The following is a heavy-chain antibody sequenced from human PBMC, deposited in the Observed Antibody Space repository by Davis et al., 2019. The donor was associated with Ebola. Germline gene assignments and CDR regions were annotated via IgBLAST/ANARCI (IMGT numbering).Heavy chain of an antibody. D-gene: IGHD5-12*01. CDR2: INHIGST. J-gene: IGHJ6*02. CDR1: GGSFGGYY. CDR3: ARGAARYSGYDFTYNYYGMDV. Sequence: FALHGGSFGGYYWSWTRQPPGKGLDWFGAINHIGSTHYNPSLRSRVTTSADTSKNQLSLKLSSVTAADTAVYYCARGAARYSGYDFTYNYYGMDVWGQGTTVTVSS. V-gene: IGHV4-34*01.